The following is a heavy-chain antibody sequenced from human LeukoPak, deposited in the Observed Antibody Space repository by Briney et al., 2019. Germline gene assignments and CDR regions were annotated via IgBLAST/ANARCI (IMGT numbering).Heavy chain of an antibody. J-gene: IGHJ4*02. CDR2: IWYDGSSK. D-gene: IGHD1-26*01. CDR3: ARDQGGTYYFAY. CDR1: GFTFSTYA. V-gene: IGHV3-33*01. Sequence: PGRSLILSCSASGFTFSTYAMHWVRQAPGKGLEWVAVIWYDGSSKYYTDSVKGRFTISRDNSKSTLYLQMNSLRAEDTAVYYCARDQGGTYYFAYWGQGTLVTVSS.